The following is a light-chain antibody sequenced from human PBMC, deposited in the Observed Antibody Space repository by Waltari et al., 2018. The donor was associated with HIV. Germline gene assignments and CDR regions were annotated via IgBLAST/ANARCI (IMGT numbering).Light chain of an antibody. V-gene: IGKV1-39*01. CDR1: QSISSY. Sequence: DTQMPQSPSSLSASVRYRVTITCRASQSISSYLNWYQQKPGKAPKLLIYAASSLQSGVPSRFSGSGSGTDFTLTISSLQPEDFATYYCQQSYSTLPLTFGGGTKVEIK. J-gene: IGKJ4*01. CDR2: AAS. CDR3: QQSYSTLPLT.